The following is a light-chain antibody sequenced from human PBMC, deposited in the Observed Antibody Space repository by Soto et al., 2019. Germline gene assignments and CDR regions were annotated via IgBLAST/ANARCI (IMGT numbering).Light chain of an antibody. CDR1: KLGDKY. Sequence: SYELTQPPSVFVSPGQTASISCSGDKLGDKYVCWYQQKPGQSPLLVIYQDDKRPSGIPERFSGSTSGDTATLTVTGTQTMDEADYYCQAWESTTAGGVFGGGTKLTVL. CDR2: QDD. CDR3: QAWESTTAGGV. J-gene: IGLJ2*01. V-gene: IGLV3-1*01.